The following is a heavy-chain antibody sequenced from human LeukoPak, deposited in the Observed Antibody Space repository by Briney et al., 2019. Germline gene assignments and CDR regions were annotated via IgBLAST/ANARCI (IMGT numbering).Heavy chain of an antibody. D-gene: IGHD3-22*01. V-gene: IGHV4-59*01. Sequence: PSETLSLTCNVSGDSISSYYWTWIRQTPGKELEWIGYIYYSGSTYYNPSLESRVTMSVDRSKSQFSLKLTSVTAADTAVYYCARTYDSSGYSAFHIWGQGTMVTVSS. CDR1: GDSISSYY. J-gene: IGHJ3*02. CDR3: ARTYDSSGYSAFHI. CDR2: IYYSGST.